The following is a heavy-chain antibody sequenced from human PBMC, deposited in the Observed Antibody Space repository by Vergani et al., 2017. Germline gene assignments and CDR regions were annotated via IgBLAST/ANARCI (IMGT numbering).Heavy chain of an antibody. J-gene: IGHJ6*02. CDR2: ISAYNGNT. CDR3: ARGREVRGYSGYDPLYDGMDV. CDR1: GYTFTSYG. Sequence: QVQLVQSGAEVKKPGASVKVSCKASGYTFTSYGISWVRQAPGQGLEWMGWISAYNGNTNYAQKLQGRVTMTTDTSTSPAYMELRSLTSADTAVYYCARGREVRGYSGYDPLYDGMDVWGQGTTVTVSS. D-gene: IGHD5-12*01. V-gene: IGHV1-18*01.